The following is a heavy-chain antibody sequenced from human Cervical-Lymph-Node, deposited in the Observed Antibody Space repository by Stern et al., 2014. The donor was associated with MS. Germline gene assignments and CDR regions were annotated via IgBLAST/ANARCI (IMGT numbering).Heavy chain of an antibody. CDR1: GFVFRRYA. CDR3: AKGGSGSYLD. J-gene: IGHJ4*02. D-gene: IGHD1-26*01. V-gene: IGHV3-30*04. Sequence: QVQLVESGGGVVQPGRSLRLSCAASGFVFRRYALHWVRQAPGKGLEWLALISYDGRYKYYTDSVKGRFTVSIDNSNNTVDLEMNSLRLEDTAVYYCAKGGSGSYLDLGQGSLVTVSS. CDR2: ISYDGRYK.